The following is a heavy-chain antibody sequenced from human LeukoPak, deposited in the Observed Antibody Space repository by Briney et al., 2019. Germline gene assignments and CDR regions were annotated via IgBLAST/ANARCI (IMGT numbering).Heavy chain of an antibody. CDR1: GYTFTSYG. CDR3: ARDSKRDDYVWGSYRQFDY. V-gene: IGHV1-18*01. J-gene: IGHJ4*02. CDR2: ISAYNGNT. Sequence: ASVKVSCKASGYTFTSYGISWVRQAPGQGLEWMGRISAYNGNTNYAQKLQGRVTMTTDTSTSTAYMELRSLRSDDTAVYYCARDSKRDDYVWGSYRQFDYWGQGTLVTVSS. D-gene: IGHD3-16*02.